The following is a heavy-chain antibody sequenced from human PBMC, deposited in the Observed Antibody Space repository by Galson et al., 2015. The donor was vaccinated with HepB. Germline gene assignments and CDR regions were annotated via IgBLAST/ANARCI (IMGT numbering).Heavy chain of an antibody. V-gene: IGHV1-24*01. D-gene: IGHD3-9*01. CDR3: ATVEDRLDILTGPSGTNWFDP. CDR1: GYTLTELS. Sequence: SVKVSCKVSGYTLTELSMHWVRQAPGKGLEWMGGFDPEDGETIYAQKFQGRVTMTEDTSTDTAYMELSSLRSEDTAVYYCATVEDRLDILTGPSGTNWFDPWGQGTLVTVSS. CDR2: FDPEDGET. J-gene: IGHJ5*02.